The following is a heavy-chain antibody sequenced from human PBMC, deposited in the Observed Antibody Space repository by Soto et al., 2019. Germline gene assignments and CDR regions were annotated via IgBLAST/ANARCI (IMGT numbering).Heavy chain of an antibody. D-gene: IGHD3-10*01. Sequence: QVKLVDSGGGVVQPGRSLRLSCAASGFTFSSYGVHWVRQAPGKGLEWVAVIRYDGSNKYYADSVKGRFTISRDNSENTLYLQMNSLRAEDTAVYYCARGSGVGAFDIWGQGTMVTVSS. V-gene: IGHV3-33*01. CDR2: IRYDGSNK. CDR3: ARGSGVGAFDI. CDR1: GFTFSSYG. J-gene: IGHJ3*02.